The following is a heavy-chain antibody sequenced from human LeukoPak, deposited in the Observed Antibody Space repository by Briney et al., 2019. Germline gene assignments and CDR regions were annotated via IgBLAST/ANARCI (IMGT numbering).Heavy chain of an antibody. Sequence: GGSLRLSCAASGFTFSSYWMSWVRQAPGKGLEWVGNIKQDGSEKYYVDSVKGRFTISRDNAKNSLYLQLNSLRAEDTAVYYCARGPHDSSGYYLTLWGRGTPVTVSS. CDR2: IKQDGSEK. CDR3: ARGPHDSSGYYLTL. CDR1: GFTFSSYW. J-gene: IGHJ2*01. D-gene: IGHD3-22*01. V-gene: IGHV3-7*01.